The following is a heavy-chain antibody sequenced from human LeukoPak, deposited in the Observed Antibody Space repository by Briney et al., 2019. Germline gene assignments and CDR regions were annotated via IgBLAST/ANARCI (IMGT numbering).Heavy chain of an antibody. J-gene: IGHJ3*02. V-gene: IGHV1-2*02. D-gene: IGHD2-2*01. CDR1: GYTFIGYY. CDR2: INPNSGGT. CDR3: ASPLHTSSTSCYFRDCDSDAFDI. Sequence: ASVKVSCKASGYTFIGYYMHWVRQAPGQGLEWMGCINPNSGGTNYAQKFQGRVTMTRDTSISTAYMELSRLRSDDTAVYYCASPLHTSSTSCYFRDCDSDAFDIWGQGTMVTVSS.